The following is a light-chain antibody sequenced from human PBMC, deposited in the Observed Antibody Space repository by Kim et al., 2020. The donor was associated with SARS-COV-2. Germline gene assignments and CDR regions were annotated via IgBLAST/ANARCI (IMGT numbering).Light chain of an antibody. CDR1: QSVVTY. Sequence: EIVLTQSPATLSLSPGERATLSCRASQSVVTYLAWYQQKPGQAPRLLIYDALNRATGIPARFSGSGSGTDYTLTISSLEPGDSAVYYCQQGSNWPFTFGGGTKVDIK. CDR2: DAL. J-gene: IGKJ4*01. CDR3: QQGSNWPFT. V-gene: IGKV3-11*01.